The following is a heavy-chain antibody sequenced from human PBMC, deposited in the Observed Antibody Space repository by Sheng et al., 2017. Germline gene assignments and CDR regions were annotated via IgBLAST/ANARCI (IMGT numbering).Heavy chain of an antibody. D-gene: IGHD3-10*01. Sequence: VQLVESGGGLVQPGGTLRVSCAASGFVFRDYGMAWVRQAPGKRLEWVSSISGDGERTYYGDSVKGRFTISSDSSKNTLYLQMNSLTAEDTAVYYCAKYGSGSYAPFEYWAREPWSP. V-gene: IGHV3-23*04. CDR2: ISGDGERT. J-gene: IGHJ4*02. CDR3: AKYGSGSYAPFEY. CDR1: GFVFRDYG.